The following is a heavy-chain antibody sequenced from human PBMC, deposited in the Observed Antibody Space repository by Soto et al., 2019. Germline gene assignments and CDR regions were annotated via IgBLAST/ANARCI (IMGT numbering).Heavy chain of an antibody. Sequence: ASVKVSCKASGYTFTSYYMHWVRQAPGQGLEWMGIINPSGGSTSYAQKFQGRVTMTRDTSTSTVYMELSSLRSEDTAVYYCARGVGGCSSTSCYVHYYYYMDVWGKGTTVTVSS. J-gene: IGHJ6*03. CDR3: ARGVGGCSSTSCYVHYYYYMDV. CDR2: INPSGGST. V-gene: IGHV1-46*03. CDR1: GYTFTSYY. D-gene: IGHD2-2*01.